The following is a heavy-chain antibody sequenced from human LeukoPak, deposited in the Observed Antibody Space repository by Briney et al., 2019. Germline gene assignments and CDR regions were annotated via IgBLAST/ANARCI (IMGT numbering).Heavy chain of an antibody. CDR1: GGSFSIYL. V-gene: IGHV4-59*01. CDR2: IYNRGST. Sequence: SETLSLTCSVSGGSFSIYLWSCSRDPPGKRLWCSGYIYNRGSTNYNPSLKSRVTISVDPSKNQFSLKLSSVTAADTAVYHCARGNYYDSSGYYYESGAFDIWGQGTMVTVSS. J-gene: IGHJ3*02. CDR3: ARGNYYDSSGYYYESGAFDI. D-gene: IGHD3-22*01.